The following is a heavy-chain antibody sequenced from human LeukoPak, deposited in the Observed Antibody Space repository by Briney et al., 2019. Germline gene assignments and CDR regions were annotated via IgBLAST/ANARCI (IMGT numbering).Heavy chain of an antibody. J-gene: IGHJ6*02. CDR1: GFTFSSYA. D-gene: IGHD3-10*01. Sequence: PGGSLRLSCAASGFTFSSYAMHWVRQAPGKGLEWVAVMSFDGSKSYYADSMKGRCTISRDNPKNTLYLQMNSLRAEDTAAYYCARDRQPYYHYYGMDVWGQGTTVTVSS. V-gene: IGHV3-30-3*01. CDR2: MSFDGSKS. CDR3: ARDRQPYYHYYGMDV.